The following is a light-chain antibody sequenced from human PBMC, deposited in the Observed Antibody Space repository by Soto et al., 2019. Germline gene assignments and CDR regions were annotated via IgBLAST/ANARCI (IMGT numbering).Light chain of an antibody. CDR3: QQYNSYLWT. CDR2: KAS. V-gene: IGKV1-5*03. CDR1: QSISSW. J-gene: IGKJ1*01. Sequence: DIQMTQSPSTLSASVGDRVTITCRASQSISSWLAWYQQKPGKAPKLLIYKASSLESGVPSRFSGRGSGTEFTLTSSSLQPDESATYYCQQYNSYLWTFGQGTKVEIK.